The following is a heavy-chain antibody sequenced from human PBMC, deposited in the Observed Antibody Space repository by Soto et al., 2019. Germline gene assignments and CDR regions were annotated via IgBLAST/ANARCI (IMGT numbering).Heavy chain of an antibody. Sequence: QVQLVESGGGVVQPGRSLRLSCAASGFTFSSYGMHWVRQAPGKGREWVAVIWYDGSNKYYADSVKGRFTISRDNSKNTLYLQMNSLRAEDTAVYYCASGDSSGYYKSDAFDIWGQGTMVTVSS. CDR3: ASGDSSGYYKSDAFDI. D-gene: IGHD3-22*01. CDR1: GFTFSSYG. CDR2: IWYDGSNK. V-gene: IGHV3-33*01. J-gene: IGHJ3*02.